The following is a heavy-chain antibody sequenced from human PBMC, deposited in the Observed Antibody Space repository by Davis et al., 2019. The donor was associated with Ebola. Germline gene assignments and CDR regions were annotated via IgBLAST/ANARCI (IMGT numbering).Heavy chain of an antibody. D-gene: IGHD3-3*01. CDR2: TFYRSTWHY. Sequence: HSQTPSLSCAISGDRVSSDPVAWTWPRQSTSRGLEWLGRTFYRSTWHYDYAESVRGRITITPNTSENQFSLHLESVTPEDTAVYYCARDYYGERFDYWGQGTLVTVSS. J-gene: IGHJ4*02. CDR3: ARDYYGERFDY. CDR1: GDRVSSDPVA. V-gene: IGHV6-1*01.